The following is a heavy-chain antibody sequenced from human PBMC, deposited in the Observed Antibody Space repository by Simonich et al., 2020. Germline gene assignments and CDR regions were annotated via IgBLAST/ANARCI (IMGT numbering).Heavy chain of an antibody. CDR3: AREAGDLWYFDL. CDR2: INSDGSST. J-gene: IGHJ2*01. D-gene: IGHD7-27*01. V-gene: IGHV3-74*01. Sequence: EVQLVESGGGLVQPGGSLRLSCAASGFTFSSYWMHWVRQAPGKGRVGFSRINSDGSSTSYADSVKGRFTISRDNAKNTLYLQMNSLRAEDTAVYYCAREAGDLWYFDLWGRGTLVTVSS. CDR1: GFTFSSYW.